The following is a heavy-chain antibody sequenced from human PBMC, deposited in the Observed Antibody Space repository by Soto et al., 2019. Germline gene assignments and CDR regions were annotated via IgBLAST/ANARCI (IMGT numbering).Heavy chain of an antibody. D-gene: IGHD3-3*01. V-gene: IGHV3-23*01. CDR2: ISDSGGSS. CDR1: GFTFGDSG. J-gene: IGHJ4*02. Sequence: GESMRLSCAGAGFTFGDSGMSWVRQNPGKGLEWVSGISDSGGSSFDVDSVRGRFTISRDNSKNTLYLQMNSLTNEDTAVYYCAKGGDSWSGYSHYWGRGTLVTVSS. CDR3: AKGGDSWSGYSHY.